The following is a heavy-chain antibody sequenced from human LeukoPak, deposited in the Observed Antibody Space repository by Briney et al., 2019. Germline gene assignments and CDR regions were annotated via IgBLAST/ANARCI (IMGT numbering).Heavy chain of an antibody. D-gene: IGHD1-26*01. CDR3: AREDDTGRYMGDDAFDI. V-gene: IGHV1-69*06. J-gene: IGHJ3*02. CDR2: IIPMSDTA. Sequence: GASVKVSCKASGGTFSSYAISWVRQAPGQGLEWMGGIIPMSDTANYPQKFRGRLTITADIPTSTVYMELSGLRSEDTAVYYCAREDDTGRYMGDDAFDIWGQGTMVTVSS. CDR1: GGTFSSYA.